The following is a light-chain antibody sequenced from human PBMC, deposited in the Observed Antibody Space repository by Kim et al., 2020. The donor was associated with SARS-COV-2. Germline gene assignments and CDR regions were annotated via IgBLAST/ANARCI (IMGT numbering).Light chain of an antibody. Sequence: ASVGDRVTITCQASQDSKKYLNWYQQKPGKAPKRLIYDASNLETGVPSRFSGSGSGTDFIFTITSLQPEDIATYYCQQYLNFLTFGGGTKVDIK. CDR1: QDSKKY. J-gene: IGKJ4*01. CDR2: DAS. V-gene: IGKV1-33*01. CDR3: QQYLNFLT.